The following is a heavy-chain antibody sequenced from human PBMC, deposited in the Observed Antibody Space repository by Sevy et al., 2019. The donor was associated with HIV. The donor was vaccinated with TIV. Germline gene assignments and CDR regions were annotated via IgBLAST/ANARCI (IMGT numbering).Heavy chain of an antibody. CDR1: GFTFSISA. D-gene: IGHD5-18*01. J-gene: IGHJ4*02. V-gene: IGHV3-23*01. CDR3: AKGGRSYGDSYFDH. CDR2: ISGSGNSA. Sequence: GGSLRLSCAASGFTFSISAMTWVRQAPGKGLEWVSVISGSGNSAYYVDSVKGRFTISRDNSKNTLSLQMNSLRAEDTAVYYCAKGGRSYGDSYFDHWGQGTLVTVSS.